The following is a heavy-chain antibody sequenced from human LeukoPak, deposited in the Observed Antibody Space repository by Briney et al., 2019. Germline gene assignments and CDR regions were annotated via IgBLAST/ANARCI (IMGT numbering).Heavy chain of an antibody. J-gene: IGHJ4*02. CDR1: GFTFSNYG. V-gene: IGHV3-30*02. D-gene: IGHD1-26*01. CDR2: VSFDGSNK. Sequence: GGSLRLSCAASGFTFSNYGMHWVRQAPGKGLEWVAFVSFDGSNKYYADSVRGRFTISRDDSKNTLYLQMNTLRPEDTAVYYCAKDQRRLVEGSTTADYWGQGTLVTVSS. CDR3: AKDQRRLVEGSTTADY.